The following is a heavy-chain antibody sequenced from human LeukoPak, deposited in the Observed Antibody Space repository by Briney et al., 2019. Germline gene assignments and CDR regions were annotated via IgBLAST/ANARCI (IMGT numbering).Heavy chain of an antibody. V-gene: IGHV4-61*02. Sequence: PSQTLSLTCTVSGDSISSDTYYWTWIRPPAGKGLEWVGRIYISGNTNYNPSLKSRVTISVDTSKNQFSLNLNSVTAADTAVYYCAGTRRYCSGGSCYNWFDPWGQGTLVTVSS. D-gene: IGHD2-15*01. CDR2: IYISGNT. J-gene: IGHJ5*02. CDR1: GDSISSDTYY. CDR3: AGTRRYCSGGSCYNWFDP.